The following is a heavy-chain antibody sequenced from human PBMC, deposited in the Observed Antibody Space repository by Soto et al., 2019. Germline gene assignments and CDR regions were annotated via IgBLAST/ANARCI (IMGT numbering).Heavy chain of an antibody. J-gene: IGHJ6*03. CDR3: ARGHLAVVPVASWFYYMDV. V-gene: IGHV1-3*01. D-gene: IGHD2-2*01. CDR1: GYTFTNYA. Sequence: QVQLVQSGAEVEKPGASVKVSCKASGYTFTNYAVHWVRQAPGQRLEWMGWINAGNGITRFSQNLQGRVTITRDTSARTVYMELSSLRSEDTAVYYCARGHLAVVPVASWFYYMDVWGKGTTVTVSS. CDR2: INAGNGIT.